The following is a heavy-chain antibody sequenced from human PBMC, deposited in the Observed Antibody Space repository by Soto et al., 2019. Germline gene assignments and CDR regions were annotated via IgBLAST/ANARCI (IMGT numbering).Heavy chain of an antibody. J-gene: IGHJ5*02. Sequence: SETLSLTCAVYGGSFSGYYWSWIRQPPGKGLEWIGEINHSGSTNYNPSLKSRVTISVDTSKNQFSLKLSSVTAADTAVYYCAGGGKAAGHIWFETWGQGTLLTVSS. CDR3: AGGGKAAGHIWFET. V-gene: IGHV4-34*01. CDR1: GGSFSGYY. CDR2: INHSGST. D-gene: IGHD6-13*01.